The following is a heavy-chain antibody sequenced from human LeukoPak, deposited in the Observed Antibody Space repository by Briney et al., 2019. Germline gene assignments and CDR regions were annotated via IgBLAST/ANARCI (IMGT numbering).Heavy chain of an antibody. Sequence: GESLKISCKGSGYSFTSYWIGWVRQMPGKGLEWMGIIQPGDSDTRYSPSFQGQVTISADKTFSTAYLQWSSLKASDTAIYYCARRGSSWYREFDYWGQGTLVTVSS. V-gene: IGHV5-51*01. CDR1: GYSFTSYW. CDR3: ARRGSSWYREFDY. D-gene: IGHD6-13*01. J-gene: IGHJ4*02. CDR2: IQPGDSDT.